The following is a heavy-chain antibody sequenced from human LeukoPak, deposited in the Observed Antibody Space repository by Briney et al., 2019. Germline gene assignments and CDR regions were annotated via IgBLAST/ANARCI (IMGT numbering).Heavy chain of an antibody. CDR1: GGTFSSYA. J-gene: IGHJ5*02. D-gene: IGHD2-2*01. V-gene: IGHV1-69*06. Sequence: SVKVSCKASGGTFSSYAISWVRQAPGQGLEWMGGIIPIFGTANYAQKFQGRVTITADKSTSTAYMELSSLRSEDTAVYYCASGGDIVVVPAAMGNWFDPWGQGTLVTVSS. CDR3: ASGGDIVVVPAAMGNWFDP. CDR2: IIPIFGTA.